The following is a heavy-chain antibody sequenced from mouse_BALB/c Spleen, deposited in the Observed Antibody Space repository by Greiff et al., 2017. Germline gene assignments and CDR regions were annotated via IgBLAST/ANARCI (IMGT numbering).Heavy chain of an antibody. CDR2: IWAGGST. J-gene: IGHJ3*01. Sequence: QVQLQQSGPGLVAPSQSLSITCTVSGFSLTSYGVHWVRQPPGKGLEWLGVIWAGGSTNYNSALMSRLSISKDNSKSQVFLKMNSLQTDDTAMYYCDRGRYEALCAYWGQGTLVTVSA. V-gene: IGHV2-9*02. CDR1: GFSLTSYG. D-gene: IGHD2-14*01. CDR3: DRGRYEALCAY.